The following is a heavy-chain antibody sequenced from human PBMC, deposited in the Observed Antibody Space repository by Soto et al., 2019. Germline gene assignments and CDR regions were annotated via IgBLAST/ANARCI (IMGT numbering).Heavy chain of an antibody. Sequence: SSVKISCKAFGGTFSSYAISWVRQAPLQGLEWMGGIIPIFGTANYAQKFQGRVTITADESTSTAYMELSSLRSEDTAVYYCARDIYGGNSGAYFDYWGQRTLDTVSS. V-gene: IGHV1-69*13. CDR3: ARDIYGGNSGAYFDY. D-gene: IGHD4-17*01. CDR1: GGTFSSYA. CDR2: IIPIFGTA. J-gene: IGHJ4*02.